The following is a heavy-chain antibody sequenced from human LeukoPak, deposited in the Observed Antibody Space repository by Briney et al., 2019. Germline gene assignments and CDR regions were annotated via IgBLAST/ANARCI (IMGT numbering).Heavy chain of an antibody. CDR3: ARGHDYDSSVAY. V-gene: IGHV3-66*01. J-gene: IGHJ4*02. CDR2: IYSGGST. D-gene: IGHD3-22*01. CDR1: GFTVSSNY. Sequence: GGSLRLSCAASGFTVSSNYMSWVRQAPGKGLEWISVIYSGGSTYYADSVKGRFTISRDNSKNTVDLQMNSLRAEDTAVYYCARGHDYDSSVAYWGQGTLVTVSS.